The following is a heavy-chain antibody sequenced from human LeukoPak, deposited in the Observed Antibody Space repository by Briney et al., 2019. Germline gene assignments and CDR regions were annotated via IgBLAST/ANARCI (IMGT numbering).Heavy chain of an antibody. D-gene: IGHD2-21*02. CDR2: ISGSGGST. J-gene: IGHJ4*02. CDR3: ATIVVVTAIFDY. CDR1: GFTFSSYA. V-gene: IGHV3-23*01. Sequence: PGGSLRLSCAASGFTFSSYAMSWVRRAPGKGLEWVSAISGSGGSTYYADSVKGRFTISRDNSKNTLYLQMNSLRAEDTAVYYCATIVVVTAIFDYWGQGTLVTVSS.